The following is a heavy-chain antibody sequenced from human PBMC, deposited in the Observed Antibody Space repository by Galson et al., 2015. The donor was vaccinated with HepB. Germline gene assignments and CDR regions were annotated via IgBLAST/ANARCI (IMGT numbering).Heavy chain of an antibody. CDR3: ARGGSSGWHSDY. CDR2: INPNSGGT. J-gene: IGHJ4*02. CDR1: GYTFTSYY. Sequence: SVKVSCKASGYTFTSYYIHWVRQAPGQGLEWMGRINPNSGGTNYAQKFQGRVTMTRDTSISTAYMELSRLRSDDTAVYYCARGGSSGWHSDYWGQGTLVTVSS. D-gene: IGHD6-19*01. V-gene: IGHV1-2*06.